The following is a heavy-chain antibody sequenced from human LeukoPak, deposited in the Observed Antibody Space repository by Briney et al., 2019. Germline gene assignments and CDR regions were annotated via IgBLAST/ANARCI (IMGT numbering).Heavy chain of an antibody. CDR1: GGSINNYY. J-gene: IGHJ4*02. Sequence: PSETLSLTCTVSGGSINNYYWSWIRQPPGKGLEWIGYIYYSGSTKYNPSLKSRVTISVDTSKNQFSLKLSSVTAADTAMYYCARDWAYAVWGQGTLVTVSS. CDR2: IYYSGST. D-gene: IGHD3-16*01. CDR3: ARDWAYAV. V-gene: IGHV4-59*01.